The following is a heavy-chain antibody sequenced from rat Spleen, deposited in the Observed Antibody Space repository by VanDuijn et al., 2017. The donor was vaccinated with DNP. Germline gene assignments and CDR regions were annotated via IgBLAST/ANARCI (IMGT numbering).Heavy chain of an antibody. J-gene: IGHJ2*01. Sequence: QVQLKESGPGLVQPSQTLSLTCTVSGFSLTSYNVHWVRQPPGKGLEWMGRMRYNGDTSYNSALKSRLSISRDNSKNQVFLKMNSLQTDDTGTYYGTTGRNLLLQWSSFDYWGRGVMVTVSS. CDR3: TTGRNLLLQWSSFDY. V-gene: IGHV2-63*01. CDR1: GFSLTSYN. D-gene: IGHD1-1*01. CDR2: MRYNGDT.